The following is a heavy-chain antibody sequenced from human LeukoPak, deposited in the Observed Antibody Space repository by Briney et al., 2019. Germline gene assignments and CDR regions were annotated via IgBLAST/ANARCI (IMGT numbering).Heavy chain of an antibody. V-gene: IGHV3-30-3*01. J-gene: IGHJ3*02. D-gene: IGHD3-10*01. CDR3: SLSGDNDAFDI. Sequence: GGSLRLSCAASGFTFSSYAMHWVRQAPGKGLEWGAVISYDGSNKYYADSVKGRFTISRDNSKNTLYLQMNSLKAEDTAVYYCSLSGDNDAFDIWGQGTKVTVSS. CDR2: ISYDGSNK. CDR1: GFTFSSYA.